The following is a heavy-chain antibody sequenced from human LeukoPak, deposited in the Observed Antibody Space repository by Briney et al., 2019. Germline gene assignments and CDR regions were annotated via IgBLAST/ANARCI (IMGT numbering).Heavy chain of an antibody. CDR2: IYYSGST. CDR3: AKAGVRYFDSSGLYAFDF. CDR1: GGSISSTSYY. V-gene: IGHV4-39*01. D-gene: IGHD3-22*01. Sequence: SETLSLTWAVSGGSISSTSYYWAWIRQPPGKGPEWIGTIYYSGSTYHNPSLKSRVTMSVDTSRNQFSLKLSSVDAADTAVYYCAKAGVRYFDSSGLYAFDFWGQGTTVTVSS. J-gene: IGHJ3*01.